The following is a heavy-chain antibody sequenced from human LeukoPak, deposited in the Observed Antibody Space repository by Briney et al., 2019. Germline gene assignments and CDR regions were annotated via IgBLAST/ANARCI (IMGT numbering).Heavy chain of an antibody. CDR2: IKQDESER. J-gene: IGHJ4*02. D-gene: IGHD2-15*01. CDR3: ARDLLGYCSGGSCYAAFDY. V-gene: IGHV3-7*01. Sequence: GGSLSLSCVASGFTLGTFWMTWVRQAPGKGLEWVANIKQDESERYYVDSVKGRFTISRDNAKNSLYLQMNSLRAEDTAVYYCARDLLGYCSGGSCYAAFDYWGQGTLVTVSS. CDR1: GFTLGTFW.